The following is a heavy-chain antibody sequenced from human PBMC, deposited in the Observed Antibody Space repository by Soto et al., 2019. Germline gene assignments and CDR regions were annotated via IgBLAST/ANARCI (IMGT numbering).Heavy chain of an antibody. V-gene: IGHV4-4*02. D-gene: IGHD6-19*01. CDR1: GDSINSNYC. CDR2: IYYSGGT. CDR3: ARDTGWGLGF. Sequence: QVQLQESGPGLVGPSGTLSLTCAVSGDSINSNYCWTWVRQPPGKGLEWIAEIYYSGGTSYNPSLKNRVTIPLDKSKNQFSLNLTAVTAADTAMYYCARDTGWGLGFWGQGSLVTVSS. J-gene: IGHJ4*02.